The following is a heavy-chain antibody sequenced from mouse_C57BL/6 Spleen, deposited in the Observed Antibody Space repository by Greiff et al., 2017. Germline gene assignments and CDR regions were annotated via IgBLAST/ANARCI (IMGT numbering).Heavy chain of an antibody. V-gene: IGHV1-82*01. CDR1: GYAFSSSW. CDR2: IYPGDGDT. D-gene: IGHD4-1*01. J-gene: IGHJ4*01. Sequence: QVQLKESGPELVKPGASVKISCKASGYAFSSSWMNWVKQRPGKGLEWIGRIYPGDGDTNYNGKFKGKATLTADKSSSTAYMQLSSLTSEDSAVYFCASTGTPLYYAMDYWGQGTSVTVSS. CDR3: ASTGTPLYYAMDY.